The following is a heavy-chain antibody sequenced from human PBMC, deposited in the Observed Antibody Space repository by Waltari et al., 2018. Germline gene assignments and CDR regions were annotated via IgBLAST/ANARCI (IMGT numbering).Heavy chain of an antibody. CDR2: MNPNSGNP. J-gene: IGHJ3*02. CDR1: GYTFTSYD. Sequence: QVQLVQSGAEVKKPGASVKVSCKASGYTFTSYDINWVRQATGQGLEWMGWMNPNSGNPGYAQKFQGRVTITTDTSTSTAYMELRSLRSDDTAVYYCARVYYYDSSGYSGDAFDIWGQGTMVTVSS. V-gene: IGHV1-8*03. CDR3: ARVYYYDSSGYSGDAFDI. D-gene: IGHD3-22*01.